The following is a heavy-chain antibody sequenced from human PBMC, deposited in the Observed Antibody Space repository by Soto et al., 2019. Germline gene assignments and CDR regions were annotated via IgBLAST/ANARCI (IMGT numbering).Heavy chain of an antibody. D-gene: IGHD4-17*01. V-gene: IGHV4-34*01. CDR3: ARAAGYGDYEWWFDP. J-gene: IGHJ5*02. CDR2: INHSGST. CDR1: GGSFSGYS. Sequence: PSETLSLTCAVYGGSFSGYSWTWIRQPPGKGLEWIGEINHSGSTKYNPSLESRVTISLDTSKNHFSLKLSSVTAADTAVYYCARAAGYGDYEWWFDPWGQGTLVTVSS.